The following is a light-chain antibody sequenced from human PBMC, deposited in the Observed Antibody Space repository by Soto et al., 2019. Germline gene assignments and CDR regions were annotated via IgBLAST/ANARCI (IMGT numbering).Light chain of an antibody. J-gene: IGLJ1*01. Sequence: QSALTQPRSVSGSPGQSVTISCTGTSSDVGGYNCVSWYQQHPGKAPQLIIYDVTQRPSGVPDRFSGSKSGNTASLSISGLQAEDEADYYCCSHSASYTCVFGTGTQVTVL. CDR1: SSDVGGYNC. V-gene: IGLV2-11*01. CDR3: CSHSASYTCV. CDR2: DVT.